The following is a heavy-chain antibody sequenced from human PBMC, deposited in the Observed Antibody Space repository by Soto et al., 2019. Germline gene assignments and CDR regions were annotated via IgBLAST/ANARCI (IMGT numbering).Heavy chain of an antibody. CDR1: GYSFTSYW. CDR3: ATTVTTRPLTPYYYYGMDV. CDR2: IYPGDSDT. D-gene: IGHD4-4*01. V-gene: IGHV5-51*01. J-gene: IGHJ6*02. Sequence: GESLKISCKGSGYSFTSYWIGWVRQMHGKGLEWMGIIYPGDSDTRYSPSFQGQVTISADNSISTAYLQWSSLKASDTAMYYCATTVTTRPLTPYYYYGMDVWGQGTTVTVSS.